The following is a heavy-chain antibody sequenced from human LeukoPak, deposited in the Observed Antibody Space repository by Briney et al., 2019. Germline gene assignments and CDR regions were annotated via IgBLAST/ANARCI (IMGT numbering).Heavy chain of an antibody. J-gene: IGHJ3*02. CDR1: GFIVNTNY. CDR3: ARGGHSMIVAFVI. V-gene: IGHV3-53*01. Sequence: GGSLRLSCAASGFIVNTNYMTWVRQAPGKGLEWVSLLFGGGTAYYADSVKGRFTISRDISKNTLYLQMNSLRVEDTAVYYCARGGHSMIVAFVIWGQGTMVTVSS. CDR2: LFGGGTA. D-gene: IGHD3-22*01.